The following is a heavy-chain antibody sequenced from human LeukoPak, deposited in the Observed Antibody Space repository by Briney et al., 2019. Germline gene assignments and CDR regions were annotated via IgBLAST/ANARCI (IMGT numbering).Heavy chain of an antibody. D-gene: IGHD2-2*01. CDR2: VSWNSGNV. J-gene: IGHJ6*04. CDR3: ARASKLYCSSTSCYMDV. Sequence: GRSLRLSCAASGFSFEDYAMHWVRQPPGKGLEWVSGVSWNSGNVGYADSVKGRFTISRDNAKNSLYLQVNGLGAEDTAVYYCARASKLYCSSTSCYMDVWGKGTTVTVSS. V-gene: IGHV3-9*01. CDR1: GFSFEDYA.